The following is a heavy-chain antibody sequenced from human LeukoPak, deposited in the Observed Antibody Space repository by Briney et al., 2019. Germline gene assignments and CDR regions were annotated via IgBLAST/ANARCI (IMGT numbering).Heavy chain of an antibody. CDR3: AREIAAAGTYYFDY. D-gene: IGHD6-13*01. J-gene: IGHJ4*02. CDR2: IYYSGST. CDR1: GGSISSYY. Sequence: KPSETLSLTCTVSGGSISSYYWSWIRQPPGKGLEWIGYIYYSGSTNYNPSLKSRVTMSVDTSKNQFSLKLSSVTAADTAVYYCAREIAAAGTYYFDYWGQGTLVTVSS. V-gene: IGHV4-59*01.